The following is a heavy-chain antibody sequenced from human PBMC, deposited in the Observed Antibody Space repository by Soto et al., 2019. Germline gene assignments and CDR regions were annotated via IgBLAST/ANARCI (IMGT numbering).Heavy chain of an antibody. CDR1: GFTFSSYS. V-gene: IGHV3-21*06. Sequence: ESGGGLVKPGGSLRLSCVDSGFTFSSYSMNWVRQAPGKGLEWVSSISSTSSPIFYADSLKGRFTIFRDNAQSSLYLQMNSLRAEDTAVYYCVRGGRGYTRDDVFDIWGQGIMVTVSS. J-gene: IGHJ3*02. D-gene: IGHD2-2*02. CDR2: ISSTSSPI. CDR3: VRGGRGYTRDDVFDI.